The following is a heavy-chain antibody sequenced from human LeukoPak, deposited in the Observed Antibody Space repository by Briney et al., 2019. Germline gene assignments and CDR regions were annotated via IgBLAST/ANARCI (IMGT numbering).Heavy chain of an antibody. CDR3: ARVVVVVSTADYFDY. Sequence: GGFLRLSCAASGVTVSSNYMSWVRQAPGKGLEWVSIIYPDGSSYYSDSVKGRFTISRDNSKNTLFLQMNSLRNEDTAVYYCARVVVVVSTADYFDYWGQGTLVTVSS. J-gene: IGHJ4*02. D-gene: IGHD2-2*01. V-gene: IGHV3-53*01. CDR2: IYPDGSS. CDR1: GVTVSSNY.